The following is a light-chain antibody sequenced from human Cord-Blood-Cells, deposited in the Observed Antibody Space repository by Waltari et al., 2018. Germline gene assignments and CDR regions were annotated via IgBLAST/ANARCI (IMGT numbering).Light chain of an antibody. V-gene: IGLV3-1*01. Sequence: SYELTQPPSVSVSPGQTASITCSGDKLGDKYACWYQQKPGQSPVLVIYQDSKRPSGIPYRFSGSNSGNTATLTISGTQAMDEADYYCQAWDSSTEVFGTGTKVTVL. CDR1: KLGDKY. J-gene: IGLJ1*01. CDR2: QDS. CDR3: QAWDSSTEV.